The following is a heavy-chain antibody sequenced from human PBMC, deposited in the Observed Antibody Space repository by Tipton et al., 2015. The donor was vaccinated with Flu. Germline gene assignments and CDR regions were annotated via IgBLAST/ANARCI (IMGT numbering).Heavy chain of an antibody. J-gene: IGHJ4*02. D-gene: IGHD2-8*02. V-gene: IGHV3-48*03. CDR1: GFNFNSYE. Sequence: SLRLSCEASGFNFNSYEMNWVRQAPGKGLEWISYTSSTGMTTYYADSVKGRFTMSRDNAKNSLYLQMDRLRAEDTANYYCARMRLVSGAYYFDYWGQGTLVTVSS. CDR2: TSSTGMTT. CDR3: ARMRLVSGAYYFDY.